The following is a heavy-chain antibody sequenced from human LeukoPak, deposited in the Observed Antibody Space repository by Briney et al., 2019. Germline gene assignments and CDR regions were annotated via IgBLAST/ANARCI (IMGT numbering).Heavy chain of an antibody. CDR1: GYTFTSYG. J-gene: IGHJ4*02. V-gene: IGHV1-18*01. CDR2: ISAYNGNT. D-gene: IGHD3-16*02. Sequence: ASVKVFCKASGYTFTSYGISWVRQAPGQGLEWMGWISAYNGNTNYAQKLQGRVTMTTDTSTSTAYMELRSLRSDDTAVYYCARDLYDYVWGSYRFLGYWGQGTLVTVSS. CDR3: ARDLYDYVWGSYRFLGY.